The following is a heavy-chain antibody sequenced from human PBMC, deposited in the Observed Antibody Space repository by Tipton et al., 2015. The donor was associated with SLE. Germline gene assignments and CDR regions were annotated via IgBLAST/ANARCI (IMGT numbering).Heavy chain of an antibody. CDR2: VFYSGSSDFYRA. V-gene: IGHV4-59*11. CDR1: GVSISDHY. CDR3: AKYFHDATGYQSVDS. J-gene: IGHJ4*02. D-gene: IGHD3-9*01. Sequence: TLSLTCTVSGVSISDHYWSWIRQPPRKGLECLGYVFYSGSSDFYRAHYSPSLMSRVIISVDSSKNQFSLRLTSVTAADTAVYYCAKYFHDATGYQSVDSWGQGALVTVSS.